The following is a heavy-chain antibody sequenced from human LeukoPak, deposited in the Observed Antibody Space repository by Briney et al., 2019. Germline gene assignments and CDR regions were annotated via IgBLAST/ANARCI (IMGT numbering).Heavy chain of an antibody. D-gene: IGHD3-16*01. CDR2: INHSGST. Sequence: PSETLSLTCAVYGGSFSGYYWSWIRQPPGKGLEWIGEINHSGSTNYNPSLKSRVTISVDTSKNQFSLKLSSVTAADTAVYYCGREAEAMGFWFLDLWGRGTPVTVSS. CDR3: GREAEAMGFWFLDL. J-gene: IGHJ2*01. V-gene: IGHV4-34*01. CDR1: GGSFSGYY.